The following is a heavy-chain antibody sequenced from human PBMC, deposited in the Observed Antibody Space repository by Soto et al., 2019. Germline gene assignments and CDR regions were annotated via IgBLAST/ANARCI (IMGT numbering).Heavy chain of an antibody. CDR3: ARDHPHSYGVYYFDY. J-gene: IGHJ4*02. CDR1: GGSISSNNYY. D-gene: IGHD5-18*01. Sequence: SETLSLTCTVSGGSISSNNYYWGWIRQPPGKGLEWIGTIYYSGSTHYNPSLQNRVTISIDTSKNQVSLKVNSVTAADTAVYYCARDHPHSYGVYYFDYWGQGTPVTVSS. V-gene: IGHV4-39*07. CDR2: IYYSGST.